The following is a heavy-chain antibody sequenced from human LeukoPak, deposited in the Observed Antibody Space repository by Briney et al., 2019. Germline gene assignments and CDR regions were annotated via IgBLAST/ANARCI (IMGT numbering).Heavy chain of an antibody. Sequence: GGSLRLSCAASGSTFSSYWMSWVRQAPGKGLEWVANIKQDGSEKYYVDSVKGRFTVSRDNAKNSLYLQMNSLRAEDTAVYYCARAVGGSGSFRGNYWGQGTLVTVSS. V-gene: IGHV3-7*01. J-gene: IGHJ4*02. CDR3: ARAVGGSGSFRGNY. CDR1: GSTFSSYW. D-gene: IGHD3-10*01. CDR2: IKQDGSEK.